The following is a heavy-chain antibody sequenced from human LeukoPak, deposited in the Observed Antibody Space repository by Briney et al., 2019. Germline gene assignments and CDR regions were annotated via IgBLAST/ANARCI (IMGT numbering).Heavy chain of an antibody. CDR3: ARVVQGLDDFEI. CDR2: INHSGST. CDR1: GGSFSGYY. Sequence: SETLSLTCAVYGGSFSGYYWSWIRQPPGKGLEWIGEINHSGSTNYNPSLKNRVTISVDTSKNQFSLKLSSVTAADTAVYYCARVVQGLDDFEIWGQGTMVTVSS. D-gene: IGHD2-2*01. J-gene: IGHJ3*02. V-gene: IGHV4-34*01.